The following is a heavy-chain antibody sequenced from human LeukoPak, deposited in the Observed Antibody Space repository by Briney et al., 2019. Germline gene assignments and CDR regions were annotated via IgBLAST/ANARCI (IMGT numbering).Heavy chain of an antibody. CDR1: GGTFSSYA. V-gene: IGHV1-18*01. CDR3: ARDSLVVTATPDDY. J-gene: IGHJ4*02. Sequence: ASVKVSCKASGGTFSSYAISWVRQAPGQGLEWMGWISAYNGNTNYAQKLQGRVTMTTDTSTSTAYMELRSLRSDDTAVYYCARDSLVVTATPDDYWGQGTLVTVSS. CDR2: ISAYNGNT. D-gene: IGHD2-21*02.